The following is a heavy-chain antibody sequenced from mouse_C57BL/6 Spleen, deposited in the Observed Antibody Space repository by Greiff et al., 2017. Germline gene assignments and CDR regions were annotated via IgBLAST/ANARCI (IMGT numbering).Heavy chain of an antibody. CDR2: IHPGNSDT. Sequence: VQLQQSGTVLARPGASVKMSCKTSGYTFLSYWMHWVKQRPGQGLEWIGAIHPGNSDTSYNQKFKGKAKLTAVTSDSTAYMELSSRTNEDSAVSYYTRSSIYYDYLYAIDYWGQGTSVTVAS. CDR1: GYTFLSYW. J-gene: IGHJ4*01. D-gene: IGHD2-4*01. CDR3: TRSSIYYDYLYAIDY. V-gene: IGHV1-5*01.